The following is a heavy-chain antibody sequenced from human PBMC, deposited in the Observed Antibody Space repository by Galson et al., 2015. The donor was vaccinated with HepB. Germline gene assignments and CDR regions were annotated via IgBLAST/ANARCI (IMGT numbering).Heavy chain of an antibody. CDR3: ARGGDSGYDHLPIDY. CDR2: IIPILGIA. D-gene: IGHD5-12*01. Sequence: SVKVSCKASGGTFSSYAISWVRQAPGQGLEWMGGIIPILGIANYAQKFQGRVTITADKSTSTAYMELSSLRSEDTAVYYCARGGDSGYDHLPIDYWGQGTLVTVSS. J-gene: IGHJ4*02. V-gene: IGHV1-69*10. CDR1: GGTFSSYA.